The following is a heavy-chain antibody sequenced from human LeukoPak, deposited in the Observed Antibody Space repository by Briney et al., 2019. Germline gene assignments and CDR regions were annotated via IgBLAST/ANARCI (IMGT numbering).Heavy chain of an antibody. CDR1: GSTLSTNA. Sequence: GGSLRLSCLTSGSTLSTNAMSWVRQAPGKGLEWISGISGSGASTYYADSVKGRFTISRDDSRNTLYLQMNSLRAEDSAVYYCARDGNMGAEIDYWGQGTLVTVSS. D-gene: IGHD1-26*01. CDR2: ISGSGAST. CDR3: ARDGNMGAEIDY. V-gene: IGHV3-23*01. J-gene: IGHJ4*02.